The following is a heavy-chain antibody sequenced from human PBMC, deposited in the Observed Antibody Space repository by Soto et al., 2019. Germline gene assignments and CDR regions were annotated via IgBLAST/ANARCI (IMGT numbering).Heavy chain of an antibody. Sequence: SVKVSCKASGGTFSSYAISWVRQAPGQGLEWMGGIIPIFGTANYAQKFQGRVTITADESTSTAYMGLSSLRSEDTAVYYCARGIVVVPAAKFYYYYGMDVWGQGTTVTVSS. D-gene: IGHD2-2*01. CDR2: IIPIFGTA. V-gene: IGHV1-69*13. J-gene: IGHJ6*02. CDR1: GGTFSSYA. CDR3: ARGIVVVPAAKFYYYYGMDV.